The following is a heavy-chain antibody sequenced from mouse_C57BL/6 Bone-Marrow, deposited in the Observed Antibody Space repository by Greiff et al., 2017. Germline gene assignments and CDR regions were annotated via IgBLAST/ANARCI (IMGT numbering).Heavy chain of an antibody. D-gene: IGHD1-1*01. CDR1: GYTFTEYT. J-gene: IGHJ2*01. Sequence: VKLQESGAELVKPGASVKLSCKASGYTFTEYTIHWVKQRSGQGLEWIGWFYPGSGSIKYNEKFKDKATLTADKSSSTVYMELSRVTSEDSAVYFCARHGHYYYGSSYYFDYWGQGTTLTVSS. CDR2: FYPGSGSI. V-gene: IGHV1-62-2*01. CDR3: ARHGHYYYGSSYYFDY.